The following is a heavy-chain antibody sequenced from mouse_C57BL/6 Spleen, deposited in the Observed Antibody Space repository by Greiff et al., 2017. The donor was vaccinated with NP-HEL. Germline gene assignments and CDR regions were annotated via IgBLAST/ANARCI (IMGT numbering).Heavy chain of an antibody. CDR3: ARDDYDVDWFAY. CDR2: INPNNGGT. CDR1: GYTFTDYN. Sequence: VQLQQSGPELVKPGASVKMSCKASGYTFTDYNMHWVKQSHGKSLEWIGYINPNNGGTSYNQKFKGKATLTVNKSSSTAYMELRSLTSEDSAVYYCARDDYDVDWFAYWGQGTLVTVSA. J-gene: IGHJ3*01. D-gene: IGHD2-4*01. V-gene: IGHV1-22*01.